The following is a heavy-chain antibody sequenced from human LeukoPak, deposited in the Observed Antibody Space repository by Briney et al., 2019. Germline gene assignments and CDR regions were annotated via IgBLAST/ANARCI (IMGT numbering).Heavy chain of an antibody. CDR1: GFTFSSYA. CDR2: ISGSGGST. J-gene: IGHJ4*02. V-gene: IGHV3-23*01. CDR3: AKGAGYSSGWYFDY. Sequence: LPGGSLRLSCAASGFTFSSYAMSWVRQAPGKGLEWVSAISGSGGSTYYADSVEGRFTISRDNSKNTLYLQMNSLRAEDTAVYYCAKGAGYSSGWYFDYWGQGTLVTVSS. D-gene: IGHD6-19*01.